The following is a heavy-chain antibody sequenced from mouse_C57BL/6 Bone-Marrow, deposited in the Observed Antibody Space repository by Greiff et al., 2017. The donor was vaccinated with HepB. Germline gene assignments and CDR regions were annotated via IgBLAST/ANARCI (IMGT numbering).Heavy chain of an antibody. V-gene: IGHV1-59*01. CDR1: GYTFTSYW. Sequence: QVQLQQPGADLVRPGTSVKLSCTASGYTFTSYWMPWVHQSPGQGLEWIEVISAAGSYTNYHDKFKGQVTFTVDTSKSTAYLQLSSLKSEDSAVYYCARVYYGNYDWYFDVWGTGTTVTVSS. J-gene: IGHJ1*03. D-gene: IGHD2-1*01. CDR3: ARVYYGNYDWYFDV. CDR2: ISAAGSYT.